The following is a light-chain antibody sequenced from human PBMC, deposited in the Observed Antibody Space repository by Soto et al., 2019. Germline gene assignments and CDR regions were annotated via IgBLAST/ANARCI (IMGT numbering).Light chain of an antibody. Sequence: DIQMTQSPSSLSASVGDRVTITCRASQSISSYLNCYQQKPGKAPKLLIYAASSLQSGVPSRFSGSGSATDFTLTISSLQPEDFATYYCQQSYGTPLTFGGGTKVEIK. CDR3: QQSYGTPLT. CDR2: AAS. J-gene: IGKJ4*01. CDR1: QSISSY. V-gene: IGKV1-39*01.